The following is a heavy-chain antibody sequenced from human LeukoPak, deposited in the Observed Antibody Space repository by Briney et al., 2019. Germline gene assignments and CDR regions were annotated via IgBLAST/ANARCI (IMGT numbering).Heavy chain of an antibody. D-gene: IGHD3-10*01. V-gene: IGHV3-23*01. CDR1: GITLSNYG. CDR2: ISGSGGST. Sequence: PGGSLRLSCAVSGITLSNYGMSWVRQAPGKGLEWVADISGSGGSTNYADSVKGRFTISRDNSKNTLYLQMNSLRAEDTAVYYCAKGSLRGPTQVPFDPWGQGTLVTVSS. J-gene: IGHJ5*02. CDR3: AKGSLRGPTQVPFDP.